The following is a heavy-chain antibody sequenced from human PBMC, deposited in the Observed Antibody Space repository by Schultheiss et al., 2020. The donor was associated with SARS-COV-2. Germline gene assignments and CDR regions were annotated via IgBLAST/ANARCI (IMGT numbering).Heavy chain of an antibody. CDR1: GFTFSSYA. V-gene: IGHV3-33*06. CDR3: AKPASLDGDPTIGY. D-gene: IGHD5-24*01. CDR2: IWYDGSNK. Sequence: GESLKISCAASGFTFSSYAMHWVRQAPGKGLEWVAVIWYDGSNKYYADSVKGRFTISRDNSKNTLYLQMNSLRAEDTAVYYCAKPASLDGDPTIGYWGQGTLVTVSS. J-gene: IGHJ4*02.